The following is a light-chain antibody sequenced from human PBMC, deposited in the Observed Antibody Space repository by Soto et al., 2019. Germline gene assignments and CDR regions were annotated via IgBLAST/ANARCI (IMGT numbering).Light chain of an antibody. V-gene: IGLV2-23*01. Sequence: QSALTQPASVSGSPGQSITISCTGTSSDVGSYNLVSWYQQHPGKAPTLMIYEGGKRPSGVSDRFSGSKSGNTASLTISGLQAEDDADYYCCSYAGSSTYVFGTGTKLTVL. CDR3: CSYAGSSTYV. CDR2: EGG. J-gene: IGLJ1*01. CDR1: SSDVGSYNL.